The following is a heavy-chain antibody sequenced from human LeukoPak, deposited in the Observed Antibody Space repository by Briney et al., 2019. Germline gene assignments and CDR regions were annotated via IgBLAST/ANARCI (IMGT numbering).Heavy chain of an antibody. CDR1: GASISSGSYY. V-gene: IGHV4-61*02. CDR2: ISSSGST. J-gene: IGHJ5*02. CDR3: AREKIAYYDGSGRGWFDP. D-gene: IGHD3-22*01. Sequence: SETLSLTCTVSGASISSGSYYWSWIRQPAGKGLEWIGRISSSGSTNYNPSIKSRVTISVDTSKKQFSLKLSSVTAADTAVYYCAREKIAYYDGSGRGWFDPWGQGTLVTVSS.